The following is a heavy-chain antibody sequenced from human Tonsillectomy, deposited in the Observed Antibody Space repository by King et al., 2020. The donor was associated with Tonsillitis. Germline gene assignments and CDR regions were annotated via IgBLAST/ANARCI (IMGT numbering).Heavy chain of an antibody. CDR3: ARGQEQWLVSAFFQH. CDR2: ISYDGSNR. J-gene: IGHJ1*01. D-gene: IGHD6-19*01. Sequence: QLVQSGGGAVQPGRSLRLSCAASGFIFSSYAMHWVRQAPGTGLEWVAVISYDGSNRYYADSVKGRFTISRDNSKNTLFLQMNSLRSEDTAIYYCARGQEQWLVSAFFQHWRQGTLVPVSS. V-gene: IGHV3-30*01. CDR1: GFIFSSYA.